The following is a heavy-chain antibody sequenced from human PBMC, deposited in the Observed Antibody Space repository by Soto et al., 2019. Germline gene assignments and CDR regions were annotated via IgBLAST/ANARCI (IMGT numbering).Heavy chain of an antibody. Sequence: SLRLSCAASGFTVSSNYMSWVRQAPGKGLEWVSVIYSGGSTYYADSVKGGFTISRDNSKNTLYLQMNSLRAEDTAVYYCARELHLWSTGRYFDYWGQG. V-gene: IGHV3-66*01. CDR1: GFTVSSNY. CDR3: ARELHLWSTGRYFDY. CDR2: IYSGGST. D-gene: IGHD5-18*01. J-gene: IGHJ4*02.